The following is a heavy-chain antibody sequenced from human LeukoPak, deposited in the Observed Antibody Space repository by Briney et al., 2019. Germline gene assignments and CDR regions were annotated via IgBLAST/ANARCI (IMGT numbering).Heavy chain of an antibody. J-gene: IGHJ3*02. CDR3: ARDQYPGLYDAFDI. D-gene: IGHD2/OR15-2a*01. Sequence: GGSLRLSCAASGFTFSSYSMNWVRQAPWKGLEWVSSISSSSSYIYYADSVKGRFTISRDNAKNSLYLQMNSLRAEDTAVYYCARDQYPGLYDAFDIWGQGTMVTVSS. CDR2: ISSSSSYI. V-gene: IGHV3-21*01. CDR1: GFTFSSYS.